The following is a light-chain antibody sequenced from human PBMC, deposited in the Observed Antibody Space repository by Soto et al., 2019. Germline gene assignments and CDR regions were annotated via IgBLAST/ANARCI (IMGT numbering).Light chain of an antibody. J-gene: IGKJ3*01. CDR2: DAS. V-gene: IGKV3-11*01. CDR3: QQRSNWPRLFT. CDR1: QSVSSY. Sequence: EIVLTQSPATLSLSPGERATLSCRASQSVSSYLARYQQKPGQAPRLLIYDASNRATGIPARFSGSGSRTDFPLTISSLEPEDFAVYYCQQRSNWPRLFTFGPGTKVDIK.